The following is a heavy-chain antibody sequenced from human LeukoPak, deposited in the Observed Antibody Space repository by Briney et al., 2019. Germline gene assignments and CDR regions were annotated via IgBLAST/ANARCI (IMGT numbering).Heavy chain of an antibody. CDR3: GRGLTVVGAMYYFDY. D-gene: IGHD1-26*01. Sequence: PGGSLRLSCRTAGFRFADYGLTWVRQAPGKGLEWVSFIRSKLYGGTTQYAASVKGRFTVSRDDSESVAYLQMNGLNTEDTAVYFCGRGLTVVGAMYYFDYWGQGTLVTVAS. J-gene: IGHJ4*02. CDR2: IRSKLYGGTT. V-gene: IGHV3-49*04. CDR1: GFRFADYG.